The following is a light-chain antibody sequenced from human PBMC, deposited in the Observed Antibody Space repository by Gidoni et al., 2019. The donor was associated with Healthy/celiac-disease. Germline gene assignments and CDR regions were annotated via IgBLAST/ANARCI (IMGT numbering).Light chain of an antibody. CDR1: QSVLYSSNNKNY. CDR3: QQYYSTPPRT. J-gene: IGKJ1*01. V-gene: IGKV4-1*01. Sequence: DIVMTQSPDSLAVSLGERATINCKSSQSVLYSSNNKNYLAWYQQKPGQPPKLLIYWASTRESGVPDRFSGSGSGTDFTLTISSLQAEYVAVYYCQQYYSTPPRTFGQXTKVEIK. CDR2: WAS.